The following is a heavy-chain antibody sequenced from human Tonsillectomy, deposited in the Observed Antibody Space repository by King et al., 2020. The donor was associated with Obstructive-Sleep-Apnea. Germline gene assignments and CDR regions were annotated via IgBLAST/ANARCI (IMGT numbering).Heavy chain of an antibody. CDR1: GYTFTSYY. CDR2: INPTGGST. CDR3: ASRTGSTWGFFDY. V-gene: IGHV1-46*03. D-gene: IGHD6-13*01. J-gene: IGHJ4*02. Sequence: QLVQSGAEVKKPGASVKVSCKASGYTFTSYYMHWVRQAPGQGLEWMGIINPTGGSTSYAQKFQGRVTITRDTSTSTVYMELSSLRSEDTAMYYCASRTGSTWGFFDYWGQGTLVTVSS.